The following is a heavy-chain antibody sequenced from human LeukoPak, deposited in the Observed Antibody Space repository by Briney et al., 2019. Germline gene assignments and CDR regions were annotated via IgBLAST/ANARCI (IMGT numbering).Heavy chain of an antibody. V-gene: IGHV3-49*03. CDR1: GFTFGDYG. CDR3: FPFYFDGTGGPYPWLDP. D-gene: IGHD3-9*01. Sequence: PGGSLRLSCTASGFTFGDYGVSWIRQAPGKGLEWLGCIRSKAYGGATEYAASVKGRFIISRDDSESIAYLEMKTLKTEDTAVYYCFPFYFDGTGGPYPWLDPWGQGTPVTVSS. CDR2: IRSKAYGGAT. J-gene: IGHJ5*02.